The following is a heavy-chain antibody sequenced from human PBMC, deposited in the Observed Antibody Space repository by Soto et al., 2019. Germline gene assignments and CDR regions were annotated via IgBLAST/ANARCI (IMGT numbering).Heavy chain of an antibody. CDR1: GLSFGDYS. Sequence: LRLSCAASGLSFGDYSMNWVRQAPGSVLEWVGFIRSKAYGGTTEYAASVKGRFTISRDDSKSIAYLQMNSLKTEDTAVYYCTRGDFWSGYFAEPYYYGVDVWGQGTTVTVSS. J-gene: IGHJ6*02. D-gene: IGHD3-3*01. CDR3: TRGDFWSGYFAEPYYYGVDV. CDR2: IRSKAYGGTT. V-gene: IGHV3-49*04.